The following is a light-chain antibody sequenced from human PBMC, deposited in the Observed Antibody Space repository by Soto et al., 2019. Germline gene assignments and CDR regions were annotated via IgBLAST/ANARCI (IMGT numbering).Light chain of an antibody. CDR1: HSIGTW. V-gene: IGKV1-5*03. CDR3: QQYNTYPYT. Sequence: DIPMTQSPSTLSASVGDRVTITCRASHSIGTWLAWHQQRQGKAPKSLINKASNLESVVPSRFNGSGSGTEFTLTIRSLHPDDFATYYCQQYNTYPYTFGQGTTLEI. J-gene: IGKJ2*01. CDR2: KAS.